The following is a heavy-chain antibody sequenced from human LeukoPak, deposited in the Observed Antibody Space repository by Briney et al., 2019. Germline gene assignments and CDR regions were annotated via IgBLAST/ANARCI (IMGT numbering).Heavy chain of an antibody. V-gene: IGHV1-18*01. CDR3: ARGVSGVTPP. CDR1: GYTFTSYD. Sequence: GASVTVSRKSSGYTFTSYDISWVRQAPGQGREWLGGINTNNGNRHHGQSLQDKLTLTPDTPSRTAYMELGSLKSDDTAVYYCARGVSGVTPPWGQGTLVIVSS. J-gene: IGHJ5*02. D-gene: IGHD4-23*01. CDR2: INTNNGNR.